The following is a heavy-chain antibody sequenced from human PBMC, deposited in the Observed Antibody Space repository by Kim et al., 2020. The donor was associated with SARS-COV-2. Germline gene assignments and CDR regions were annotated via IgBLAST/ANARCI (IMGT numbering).Heavy chain of an antibody. V-gene: IGHV6-1*01. J-gene: IGHJ4*02. Sequence: YAESVKSRISINADTSKNQFSLQLSSVTPEDSGVYYCARDRDTGGYPNFDYWGQGTQVTVSS. CDR3: ARDRDTGGYPNFDY. D-gene: IGHD2-8*02.